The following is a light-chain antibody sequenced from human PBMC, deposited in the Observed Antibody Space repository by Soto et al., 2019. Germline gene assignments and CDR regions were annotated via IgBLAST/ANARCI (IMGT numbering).Light chain of an antibody. CDR2: EVS. V-gene: IGLV2-8*01. CDR3: SYFAGNNHVV. Sequence: QSALTQPPSASGSPGQSVTISCTGTSSDVGGYDYVSWYQQHPGKSPKLLIYEVSKRTSGVPHRFSGSKSGNTASLTVSGLQDEDEADYYCSYFAGNNHVVFGGGTKLTVL. CDR1: SSDVGGYDY. J-gene: IGLJ2*01.